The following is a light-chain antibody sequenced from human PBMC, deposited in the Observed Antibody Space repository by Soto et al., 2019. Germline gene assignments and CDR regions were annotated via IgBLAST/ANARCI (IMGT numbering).Light chain of an antibody. Sequence: QSALTQPPSASGSPGQSVTISCTGTSSDVGGYNYVSWYQQHPGKAPKLMVFEVSKRPSGVPDRFSGSKSGNTASLTVSGLQAEDEADYYCASYAGSINWVFGGGTKVTVL. CDR2: EVS. J-gene: IGLJ3*02. CDR1: SSDVGGYNY. V-gene: IGLV2-8*01. CDR3: ASYAGSINWV.